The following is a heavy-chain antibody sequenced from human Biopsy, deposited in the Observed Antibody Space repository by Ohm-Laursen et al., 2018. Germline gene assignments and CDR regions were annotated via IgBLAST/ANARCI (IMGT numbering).Heavy chain of an antibody. CDR2: ITHDGSKT. Sequence: SLSLSFASSGVTLSGYSMNWVRHAPRKGLEWVAIITHDGSKTYYADSVEGRFTISRDQFKSTVYLQLSSLRTEDTAIYYCTKERRGWYSERWGQGTLVTVSS. D-gene: IGHD6-19*01. CDR3: TKERRGWYSER. J-gene: IGHJ4*02. CDR1: GVTLSGYS. V-gene: IGHV3-30*18.